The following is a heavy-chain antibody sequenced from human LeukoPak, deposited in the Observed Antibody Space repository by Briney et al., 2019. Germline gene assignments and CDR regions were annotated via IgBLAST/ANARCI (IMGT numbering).Heavy chain of an antibody. CDR3: ASAPHEPAARGSYYQLGEDQETNWFDP. CDR1: GFTFSSYA. V-gene: IGHV3-23*01. Sequence: GGSLRLSCAASGFTFSSYAMSWVRQAPGKGLEWVSAISGSGGITYYADSVKGRFTISRDNSKNTLYLQMNSLRAEDTAVYYCASAPHEPAARGSYYQLGEDQETNWFDPWGQGTLVTVSS. J-gene: IGHJ5*02. D-gene: IGHD2-2*01. CDR2: ISGSGGIT.